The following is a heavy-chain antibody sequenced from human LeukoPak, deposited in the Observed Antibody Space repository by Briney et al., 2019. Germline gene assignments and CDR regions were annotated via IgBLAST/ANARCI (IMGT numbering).Heavy chain of an antibody. CDR2: VIPIFGTA. Sequence: SVKVSCKASGGTFSSYAISWVRQAPGQGLEWMGGVIPIFGTANYAQKFQGRVTITADESTSTAYMELSSLRSEDTAVYYCARVHRTYNWNRVWFDPWGEGTLVTVST. CDR1: GGTFSSYA. D-gene: IGHD1-20*01. V-gene: IGHV1-69*01. J-gene: IGHJ5*02. CDR3: ARVHRTYNWNRVWFDP.